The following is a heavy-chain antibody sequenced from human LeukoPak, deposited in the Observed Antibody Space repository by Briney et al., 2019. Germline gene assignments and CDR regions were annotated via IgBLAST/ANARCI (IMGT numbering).Heavy chain of an antibody. V-gene: IGHV3-23*01. CDR3: AKDRERVLTSTSCSFDS. Sequence: GALRLSCAASGFTFSSYAMSWVRQAPGKGLEWVSAISGSGRSTFYADSVEGRFTISRDNSKNTLYLQMNSLRAEDTAVYYCAKDRERVLTSTSCSFDSWGHGTLVTVSS. CDR2: ISGSGRST. J-gene: IGHJ4*01. D-gene: IGHD2-2*01. CDR1: GFTFSSYA.